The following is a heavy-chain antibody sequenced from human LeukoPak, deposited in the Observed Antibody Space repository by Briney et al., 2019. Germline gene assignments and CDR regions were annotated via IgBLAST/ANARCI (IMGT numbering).Heavy chain of an antibody. CDR1: GYTFTSYG. V-gene: IGHV1-18*01. Sequence: ASVKVSCKASGYTFTSYGISWVRQAPGQGLEWMGWISAYNGNTNYAQKLQGRVTMTTDTSTSTAYMELRSLRSDDTAVYYCARDEDYDSSGPLDYFDYWGQGTLVTVSS. CDR3: ARDEDYDSSGPLDYFDY. CDR2: ISAYNGNT. D-gene: IGHD3-22*01. J-gene: IGHJ4*02.